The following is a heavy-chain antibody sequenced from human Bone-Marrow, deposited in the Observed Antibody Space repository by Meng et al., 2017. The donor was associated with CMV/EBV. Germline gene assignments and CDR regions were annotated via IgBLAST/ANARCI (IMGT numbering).Heavy chain of an antibody. CDR2: INPNSGGT. CDR3: ARESGYCSSTSCYRAFDI. D-gene: IGHD2-2*02. Sequence: GESLKISCKASGYTFTGYYMHWVRQAPGQGREWMGWINPNSGGTNYAQKFQGRVTMTRDTSISTAYMELSRLRSDDTAVYYCARESGYCSSTSCYRAFDIWGQGTMVTVSS. V-gene: IGHV1-2*02. J-gene: IGHJ3*02. CDR1: GYTFTGYY.